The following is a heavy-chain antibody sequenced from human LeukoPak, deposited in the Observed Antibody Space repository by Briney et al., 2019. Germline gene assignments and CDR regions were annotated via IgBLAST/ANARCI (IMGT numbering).Heavy chain of an antibody. CDR2: ISWNSGSI. J-gene: IGHJ4*02. V-gene: IGHV3-9*01. CDR1: GFTFDDYA. CDR3: ARGYQLLY. Sequence: SLRLSCAASGFTFDDYAMHWVRQAPGKGLEWVSGISWNSGSIGYADSVKGRFTISRDNAKNSLYLQMNSLRAEDTAVYYCARGYQLLYWGQGTLVTVSS. D-gene: IGHD2-2*01.